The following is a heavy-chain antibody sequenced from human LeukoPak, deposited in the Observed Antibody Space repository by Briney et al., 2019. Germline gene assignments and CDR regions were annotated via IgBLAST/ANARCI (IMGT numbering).Heavy chain of an antibody. Sequence: GGSLRLSCAVSGFTSSAYGMDWVRRAPGKGLVWVSFLDTTGTTTTYADSVKGRFTISRDIAKNTLHLEMNSLRAEDTGVYYCARGVDYAMDVWGQGTTVTVSS. CDR3: ARGVDYAMDV. J-gene: IGHJ6*02. CDR2: LDTTGTTT. CDR1: GFTSSAYG. V-gene: IGHV3-74*01.